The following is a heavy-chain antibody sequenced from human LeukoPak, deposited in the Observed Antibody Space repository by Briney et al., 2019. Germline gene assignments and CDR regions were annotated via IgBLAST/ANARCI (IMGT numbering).Heavy chain of an antibody. Sequence: PGGSLRLSCVASGFTFSNYAMSWIRQPPGKGLEWIGYIYSSGSTNYNPSLKSRVTISVDTSKNQFSLKLSSVTTADTAVYYCARGPWTEYFQYWGQGTLVTVSS. CDR1: GFTFSNYA. CDR3: ARGPWTEYFQY. V-gene: IGHV4-59*01. J-gene: IGHJ1*01. CDR2: IYSSGST.